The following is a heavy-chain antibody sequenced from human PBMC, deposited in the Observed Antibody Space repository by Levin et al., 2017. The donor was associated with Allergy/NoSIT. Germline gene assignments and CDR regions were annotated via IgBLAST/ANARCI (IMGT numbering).Heavy chain of an antibody. J-gene: IGHJ4*02. V-gene: IGHV3-30-3*01. CDR1: GFTFSSYA. CDR2: ISYDGSNK. Sequence: GESLKISCAASGFTFSSYAMHWVRQAPGKGLEWVAVISYDGSNKYYADSVKGRFTISRDNSKNTLYLQMNSLRAEDTAVYYCARDVDSSGWYLLDYWGQGTLVTVSS. CDR3: ARDVDSSGWYLLDY. D-gene: IGHD6-19*01.